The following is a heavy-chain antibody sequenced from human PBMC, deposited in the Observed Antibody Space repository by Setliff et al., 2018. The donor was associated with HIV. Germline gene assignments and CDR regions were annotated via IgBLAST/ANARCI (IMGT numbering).Heavy chain of an antibody. CDR2: INHSGST. D-gene: IGHD3-16*01. Sequence: PGGSLRLSCAASGFTFSSYSMNWIRQPPGKGLEWIGEINHSGSTNYNPSLKSRVTISVDTSKNQFSLKLSSVTAADTAVFYCARDRTGGTFDIWGQGTMVTVSS. CDR3: ARDRTGGTFDI. CDR1: GFTFSSYS. V-gene: IGHV4-34*01. J-gene: IGHJ3*02.